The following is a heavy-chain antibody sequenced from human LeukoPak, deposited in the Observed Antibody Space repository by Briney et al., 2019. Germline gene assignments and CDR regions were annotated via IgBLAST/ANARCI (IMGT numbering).Heavy chain of an antibody. V-gene: IGHV3-15*01. J-gene: IGHJ4*02. CDR1: GFILSNAW. D-gene: IGHD3-22*01. CDR3: TTDITTDY. Sequence: PGGSLRLSCAASGFILSNAWMSWVRQAPGKGLESVGRIKSESDGGTIDYAAPVKGRFTSAREVSKNTLSLQMNSLKTEDTAVYYCTTDITTDYWGQGTLVTVSS. CDR2: IKSESDGGTI.